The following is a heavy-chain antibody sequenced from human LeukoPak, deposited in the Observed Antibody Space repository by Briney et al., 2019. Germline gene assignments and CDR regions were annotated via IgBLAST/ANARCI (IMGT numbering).Heavy chain of an antibody. J-gene: IGHJ4*02. CDR3: AKGGPEQIFWSGFYAPTIPLDYFDY. CDR2: FFLGGGGH. CDR1: GFTFTVMA. Sequence: GGSLEPPFAAPGFTFTVMARGWFPQAPGRGWKGVPPFFLGGGGHNFPNSVKGRFTISRDNSENTLYLQMNSLRAEDTALYYCAKGGPEQIFWSGFYAPTIPLDYFDYWGQGTLVTVSS. D-gene: IGHD3-3*01. V-gene: IGHV3-23*01.